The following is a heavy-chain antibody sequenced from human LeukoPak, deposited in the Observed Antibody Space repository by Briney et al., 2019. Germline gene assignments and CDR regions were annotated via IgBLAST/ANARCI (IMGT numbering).Heavy chain of an antibody. V-gene: IGHV3-48*03. CDR3: ARSPGTDSSGYSSD. CDR2: ISSSGSTI. Sequence: GGSLRLSCAASGFTFSSYEMNWVRQAPGKGLEWVSYISSSGSTIYYADSAKGRFTISRDNAKNSLYLQMNSLRAEDTAVYYCARSPGTDSSGYSSDWGQGTLVTVSS. J-gene: IGHJ4*02. D-gene: IGHD3-22*01. CDR1: GFTFSSYE.